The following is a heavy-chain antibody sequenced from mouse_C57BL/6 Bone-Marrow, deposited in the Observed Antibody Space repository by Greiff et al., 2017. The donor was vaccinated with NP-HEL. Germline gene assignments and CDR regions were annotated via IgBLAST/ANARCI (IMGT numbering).Heavy chain of an antibody. Sequence: VQLQQSGPELVKPGASVKISCKASGYSFTDYNMNWVKQSNGKSLEWIGVINPNYGTTSYNQKFKGKATLTVDQSSSTAYMQLNSLTSEDSAVYYCATPYYYGSSFSSFAYWGQGTLVTVSA. D-gene: IGHD1-1*01. J-gene: IGHJ3*01. CDR1: GYSFTDYN. V-gene: IGHV1-39*01. CDR3: ATPYYYGSSFSSFAY. CDR2: INPNYGTT.